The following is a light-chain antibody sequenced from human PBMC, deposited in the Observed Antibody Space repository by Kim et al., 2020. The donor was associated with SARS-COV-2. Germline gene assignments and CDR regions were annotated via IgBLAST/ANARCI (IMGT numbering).Light chain of an antibody. V-gene: IGKV3-15*01. Sequence: SPWERATLSCRASQSVSSNLAWYQQQPGQAPRLLIDGASTRATGIPARFSGSGSGTEFTLTISSLQSEDFAVYYCQQYNNWPAITFGQGTRLEIK. CDR1: QSVSSN. CDR2: GAS. CDR3: QQYNNWPAIT. J-gene: IGKJ5*01.